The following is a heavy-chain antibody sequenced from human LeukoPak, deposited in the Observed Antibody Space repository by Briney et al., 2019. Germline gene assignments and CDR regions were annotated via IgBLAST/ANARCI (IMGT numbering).Heavy chain of an antibody. J-gene: IGHJ5*02. CDR3: ASSSVDEQLWLNWFDP. V-gene: IGHV4-34*01. Sequence: SETLSLTCAVYGGSFSGYYWSWIRQPPGKGLEWIGEINHSGSTNYNPSLKSRVTISVDTSKNQFSLKLSSVTAADTAVYYCASSSVDEQLWLNWFDPWGQGTLVTVSS. CDR2: INHSGST. D-gene: IGHD5-18*01. CDR1: GGSFSGYY.